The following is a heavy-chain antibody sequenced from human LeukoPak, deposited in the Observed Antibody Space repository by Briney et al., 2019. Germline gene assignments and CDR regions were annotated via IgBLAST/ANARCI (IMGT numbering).Heavy chain of an antibody. Sequence: GASVKVPCKASGYTFTSYGISWVRQAPGQGLEWMGWISAYNGNTNYAQKLQGRVTMTTDTSTSTAYMELRSLRSDDTAVYYCARDDFYYDSSGFDYWGQGTLVTVSS. J-gene: IGHJ4*02. CDR3: ARDDFYYDSSGFDY. D-gene: IGHD3-22*01. CDR2: ISAYNGNT. V-gene: IGHV1-18*01. CDR1: GYTFTSYG.